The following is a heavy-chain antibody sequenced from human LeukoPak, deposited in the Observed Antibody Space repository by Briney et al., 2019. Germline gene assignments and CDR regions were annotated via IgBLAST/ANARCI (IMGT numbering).Heavy chain of an antibody. J-gene: IGHJ4*02. V-gene: IGHV4-39*07. CDR3: ARGYGSGSHPFDY. CDR1: GGSISSSSYY. Sequence: SETLSLTCTVSGGSISSSSYYWGWIRQPPGKGLEWIGSIFYSGSTYYNPSLKSRVTMSVDTSKNQISLKLSSVTAADTAVYYCARGYGSGSHPFDYWGQGTLVTVSS. D-gene: IGHD3-10*01. CDR2: IFYSGST.